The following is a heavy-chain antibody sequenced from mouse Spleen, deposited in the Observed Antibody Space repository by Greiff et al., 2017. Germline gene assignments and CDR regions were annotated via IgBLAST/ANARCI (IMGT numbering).Heavy chain of an antibody. CDR2: IDPETGGT. Sequence: VQLQQSGAELVRPGASVTLSCKASGYTFTDYEMHWVKQTPVHGLEWIGAIDPETGGTAYNQKFKGKATLTADKSSSTAYMELRSLTSEDSAVYYCTTLRRDYWGQGTTLTVSS. D-gene: IGHD1-2*01. J-gene: IGHJ2*01. V-gene: IGHV1-15*01. CDR1: GYTFTDYE. CDR3: TTLRRDY.